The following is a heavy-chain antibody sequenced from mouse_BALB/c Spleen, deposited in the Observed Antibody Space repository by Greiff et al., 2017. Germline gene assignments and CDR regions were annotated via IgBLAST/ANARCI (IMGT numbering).Heavy chain of an antibody. V-gene: IGHV1-63*02. CDR3: ARNYGNYVAMDY. J-gene: IGHJ4*01. Sequence: VQLQQSGAELVRPGTSVKISCKASGYTFTNYWLGWVKQRPGHGLEWIGDIYPGGGYTNYNEKFKGKATLTADTSSSTAYMQLSSLTSEDPAVYFCARNYGNYVAMDYWGQGTSVTVSS. CDR2: IYPGGGYT. D-gene: IGHD2-1*01. CDR1: GYTFTNYW.